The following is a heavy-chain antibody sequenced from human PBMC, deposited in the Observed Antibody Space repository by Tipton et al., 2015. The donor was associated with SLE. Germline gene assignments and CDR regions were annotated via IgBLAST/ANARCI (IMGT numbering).Heavy chain of an antibody. D-gene: IGHD3-16*02. Sequence: TLSLTCTVSGGSISSGHYYWSWIRQPAGKGLEWIGRIYTSGSTNYNPSLKSRVTMSVGTSKNQFSLKLSSVTAADTTVYYCERELSGAHDAFDVWGQGTMVTVTS. CDR1: GGSISSGHYY. V-gene: IGHV4-61*02. CDR3: ERELSGAHDAFDV. J-gene: IGHJ3*01. CDR2: IYTSGST.